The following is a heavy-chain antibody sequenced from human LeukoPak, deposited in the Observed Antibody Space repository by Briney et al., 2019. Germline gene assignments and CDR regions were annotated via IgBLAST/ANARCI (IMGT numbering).Heavy chain of an antibody. D-gene: IGHD2-8*02. V-gene: IGHV3-74*01. CDR3: ATYRQVLLPFES. J-gene: IGHJ4*02. CDR2: INSDGSST. Sequence: GGSLRLSCAASGFTFSSYWMHWVRQAPGKGLVWVSHINSDGSSTSYADSVRGRFTISRDNSKSTLSLQMNSLRAEDTAIYYCATYRQVLLPFESWGQGTLVTVSS. CDR1: GFTFSSYW.